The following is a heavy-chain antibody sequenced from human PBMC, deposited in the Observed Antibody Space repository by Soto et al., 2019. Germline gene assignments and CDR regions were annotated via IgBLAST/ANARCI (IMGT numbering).Heavy chain of an antibody. V-gene: IGHV1-2*02. J-gene: IGHJ6*02. Sequence: QVRLVQSGAEVKEPGDSVRVSCEASGYTFTAYHIHWVRQAPGQGLEWMGWINPKFGDTGYAQDFQVRASMTSDMSISTVYMELSRLTSDDTAIYYCARNMDYYYGRGSGNGHGVWGQGTTVTVFS. CDR3: ARNMDYYYGRGSGNGHGV. CDR2: INPKFGDT. D-gene: IGHD3-10*02. CDR1: GYTFTAYH.